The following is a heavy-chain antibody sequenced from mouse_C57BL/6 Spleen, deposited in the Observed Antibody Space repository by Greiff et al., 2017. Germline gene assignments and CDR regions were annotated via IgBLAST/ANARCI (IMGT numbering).Heavy chain of an antibody. V-gene: IGHV5-17*01. Sequence: EVMLVESGGGLVKPGGSLKLSCAASGFTFSDYGMHWVRQAPEKGLDWVAYISSGSSTIYYADTVKGRFTISRDNAKHTLFLQMTSLRPEDTAMYYCASEDYDGSSGYWGQGTTLTVSS. CDR2: ISSGSSTI. D-gene: IGHD1-1*01. J-gene: IGHJ2*01. CDR1: GFTFSDYG. CDR3: ASEDYDGSSGY.